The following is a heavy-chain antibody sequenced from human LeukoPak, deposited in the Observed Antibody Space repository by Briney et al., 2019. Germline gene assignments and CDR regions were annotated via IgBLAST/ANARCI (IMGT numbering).Heavy chain of an antibody. J-gene: IGHJ4*02. CDR3: ARVSPSLDY. V-gene: IGHV4-59*01. D-gene: IGHD6-6*01. Sequence: SETLSLTCTVSGGSINSYYWSWIRQPPGKGLEWIGYIYYSGSTNYNPSLKSRVTISVDTSKNQFSLKLSSVTAADTAVYYCARVSPSLDYWGQGTLVTVSS. CDR2: IYYSGST. CDR1: GGSINSYY.